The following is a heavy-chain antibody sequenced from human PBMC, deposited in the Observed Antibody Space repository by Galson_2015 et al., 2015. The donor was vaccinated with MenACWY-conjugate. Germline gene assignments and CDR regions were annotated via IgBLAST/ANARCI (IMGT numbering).Heavy chain of an antibody. V-gene: IGHV4-59*08. D-gene: IGHD2/OR15-2a*01. CDR3: ARHVLVLVTAGNWFDP. CDR1: GGSISSSY. J-gene: IGHJ5*02. CDR2: VYDYGSA. Sequence: SETLSLTCTVSGGSISSSYWSWIRQPPGKGLEWIGDVYDYGSAKYNPSLESRVSISVDTSKNQFSLKLRSVSAADTAVYYCARHVLVLVTAGNWFDPWGQGTLVTVSS.